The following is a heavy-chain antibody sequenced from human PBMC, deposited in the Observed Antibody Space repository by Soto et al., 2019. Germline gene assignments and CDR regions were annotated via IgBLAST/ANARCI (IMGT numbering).Heavy chain of an antibody. Sequence: PSETLSLTCTVSGGSISSGDYYWSWIRQPPGKGLEWIGYIYYSGSTYYNPSLKSRVTISVDTSKNQFSLKLSSVTAADTAVYNCARGYYDILTGYYTDAFDIWGQGTMVTVSS. CDR3: ARGYYDILTGYYTDAFDI. V-gene: IGHV4-30-4*01. CDR2: IYYSGST. CDR1: GGSISSGDYY. D-gene: IGHD3-9*01. J-gene: IGHJ3*02.